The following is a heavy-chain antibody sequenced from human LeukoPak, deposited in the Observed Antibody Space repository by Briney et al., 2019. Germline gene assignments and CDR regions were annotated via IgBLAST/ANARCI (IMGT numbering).Heavy chain of an antibody. D-gene: IGHD3-10*01. Sequence: GGSLRLSCAASGFTFSDYYMSWIRQAPGKGLEWVSYISSSGSTTYYADSVKGRFTISRDNAKNSLYLQMNNLRDDDTAVYYRAREFGSGSYYSLAHWGQGILVTVSS. V-gene: IGHV3-11*01. CDR1: GFTFSDYY. CDR2: ISSSGSTT. J-gene: IGHJ5*02. CDR3: AREFGSGSYYSLAH.